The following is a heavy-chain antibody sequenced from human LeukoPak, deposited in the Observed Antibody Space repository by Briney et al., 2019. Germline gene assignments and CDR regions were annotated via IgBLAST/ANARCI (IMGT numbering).Heavy chain of an antibody. CDR2: IYYSGST. Sequence: PSETLSLTCTVSVGSISSGTYYWGWIRQPPGKGLEWIGSIYYSGSTYYNASLKSRVTISADTSKNQFSLKLSSVTAADTAVYYCARTLSGTSTWHGDAFDIWGQGTMVTVSS. CDR1: VGSISSGTYY. D-gene: IGHD6-13*01. V-gene: IGHV4-39*01. CDR3: ARTLSGTSTWHGDAFDI. J-gene: IGHJ3*02.